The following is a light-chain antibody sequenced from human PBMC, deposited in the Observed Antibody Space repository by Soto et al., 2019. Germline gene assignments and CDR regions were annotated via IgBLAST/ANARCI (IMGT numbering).Light chain of an antibody. J-gene: IGKJ1*01. V-gene: IGKV1-5*03. CDR2: KAS. CDR1: QSSNSW. CDR3: QQYSSYPWT. Sequence: DIQMTQSPSTLSASVGDRVTITCRASQSSNSWLAWYQQKPGKAPKLLIYKASNLESVVPSRFSGSGSGTEFTLTISSLQHDDFATYYCQQYSSYPWTFGQGNKVEI.